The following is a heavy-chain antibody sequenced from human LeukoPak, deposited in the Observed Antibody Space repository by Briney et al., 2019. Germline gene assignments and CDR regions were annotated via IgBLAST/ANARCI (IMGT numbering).Heavy chain of an antibody. CDR2: FDPEDGET. Sequence: ASVKVSCKVSGYTLTELSMHWGPQAPGKGLEWMGGFDPEDGETIYAQKFQGRVTMTEDTSTDTAYMELSSLRSEDTAVYYCATVTGRMGATDFDYWGQGTLVTVSS. CDR1: GYTLTELS. CDR3: ATVTGRMGATDFDY. J-gene: IGHJ4*02. D-gene: IGHD1-26*01. V-gene: IGHV1-24*01.